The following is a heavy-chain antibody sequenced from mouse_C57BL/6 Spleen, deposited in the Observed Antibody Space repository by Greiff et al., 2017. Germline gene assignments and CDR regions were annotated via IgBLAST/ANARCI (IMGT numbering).Heavy chain of an antibody. CDR2: IDPNSGGT. D-gene: IGHD1-1*01. V-gene: IGHV1-72*01. CDR1: GYTFTSYW. Sequence: QVQLKQPGAELVKPGASVKLSCKASGYTFTSYWMHWVKQRPGRGLEWIGRIDPNSGGTKYNEKFKSKATLTVDKPSSTAYMQLSSLNSEDSAVYYCARATTVAATGLDYWGQGTTLTVSS. J-gene: IGHJ2*01. CDR3: ARATTVAATGLDY.